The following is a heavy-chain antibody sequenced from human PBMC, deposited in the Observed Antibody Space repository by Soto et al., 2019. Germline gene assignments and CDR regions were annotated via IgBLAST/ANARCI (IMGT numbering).Heavy chain of an antibody. J-gene: IGHJ4*02. CDR2: FDPEDGET. V-gene: IGHV1-24*01. D-gene: IGHD6-19*01. Sequence: ASVKVSCKVSGYTFTELSMHWVRQAPGKGLEWMGGFDPEDGETIYAQKFQGRVTMTEDTSTDTAYMELSSLRSEDTAVYYCASFPYSSGWWVSFYFDYWGQGTLVTVSS. CDR3: ASFPYSSGWWVSFYFDY. CDR1: GYTFTELS.